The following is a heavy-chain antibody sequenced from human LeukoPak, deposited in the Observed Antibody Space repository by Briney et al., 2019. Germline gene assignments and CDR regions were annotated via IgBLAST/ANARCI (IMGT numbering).Heavy chain of an antibody. CDR1: TFRSYA. CDR3: ARDTAMATGAFDI. CDR2: IIPIFGTA. D-gene: IGHD5-18*01. V-gene: IGHV1-69*01. Sequence: TFRSYAIGWVRQAPGQGLEWMGGIIPIFGTANYAQKFQGRVTITADESTSTAYMELSSLRSEDTAVYYCARDTAMATGAFDIWGQGTMVTVSS. J-gene: IGHJ3*02.